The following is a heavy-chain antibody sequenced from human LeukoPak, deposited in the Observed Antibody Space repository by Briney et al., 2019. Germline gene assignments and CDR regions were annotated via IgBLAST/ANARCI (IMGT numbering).Heavy chain of an antibody. Sequence: SETLSLTCTVSGGSISSSSYYWGCIRQPPGKGLEWIGSIYYSGSTYYNPSLKSRVTISVDTSKNQFSLKLSSVTAVDTAVYYCARVIGISAVCYWGQGTLVNVSS. D-gene: IGHD2-21*01. CDR2: IYYSGST. V-gene: IGHV4-39*07. J-gene: IGHJ4*02. CDR3: ARVIGISAVCY. CDR1: GGSISSSSYY.